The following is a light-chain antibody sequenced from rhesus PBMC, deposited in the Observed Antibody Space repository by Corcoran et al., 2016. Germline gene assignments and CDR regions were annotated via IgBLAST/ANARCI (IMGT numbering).Light chain of an antibody. Sequence: DIQMTQSPSALSAPVGDRVTISRRASQNIYNNLAWYQQKQGKAPKLLIYAASSLQIGIPYRFSGSGSGTDFPLTIRTLQPEDSAAYYIPHYYCNPYSFRQGTKVAIK. CDR1: QNIYNN. CDR3: PHYYCNPYS. J-gene: IGKJ2*01. V-gene: IGKV1S12*01. CDR2: AAS.